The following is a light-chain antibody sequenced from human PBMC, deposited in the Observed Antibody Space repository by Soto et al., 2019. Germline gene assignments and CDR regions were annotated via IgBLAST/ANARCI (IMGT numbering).Light chain of an antibody. V-gene: IGKV3-11*01. Sequence: EIVLTQSPATLSLSPGERATLSCRASQSVGSYLAWDQQKPGQAPRLLIYHASNRATGIPARFSGSGSGTDFTLTISGLETEDFAVYYCQQRSNWPRTFGQGTKVEIK. J-gene: IGKJ1*01. CDR2: HAS. CDR1: QSVGSY. CDR3: QQRSNWPRT.